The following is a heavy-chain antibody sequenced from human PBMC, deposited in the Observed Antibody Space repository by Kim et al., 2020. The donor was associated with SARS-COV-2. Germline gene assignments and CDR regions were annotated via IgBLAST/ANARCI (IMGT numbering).Heavy chain of an antibody. CDR2: IYSGGST. J-gene: IGHJ1*01. CDR3: ARDSTLGPYCRGGSCYYGSYFQH. D-gene: IGHD2-15*01. CDR1: GFTVSSNY. V-gene: IGHV3-66*01. Sequence: GGSLRLSCAASGFTVSSNYMSWVRQAPGKGLEWVSVIYSGGSTYYADSVKGRFTISRDNTKNTLYLQMNSLRAEDTAVYYCARDSTLGPYCRGGSCYYGSYFQHWGQGTMVTVSS.